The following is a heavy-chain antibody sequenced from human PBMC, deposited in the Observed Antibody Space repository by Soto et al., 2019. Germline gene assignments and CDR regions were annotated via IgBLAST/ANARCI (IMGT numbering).Heavy chain of an antibody. CDR1: GGSVSSGAYY. CDR3: ARARLRAVYAFDI. J-gene: IGHJ3*02. Sequence: QVQLQESDAGLVKASQTLSLTCTVSGGSVSSGAYYWTWIRQRPGKGLEWIGYIYYSGSTYYSPSPKSRLSLSLDTSKNQFSLRLSSVTAADTAMYYCARARLRAVYAFDIWGQGTMVTVSS. CDR2: IYYSGST. V-gene: IGHV4-31*03. D-gene: IGHD5-12*01.